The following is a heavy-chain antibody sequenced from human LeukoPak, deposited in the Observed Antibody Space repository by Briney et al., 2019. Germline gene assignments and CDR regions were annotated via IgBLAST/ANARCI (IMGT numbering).Heavy chain of an antibody. CDR1: GYSFTSQW. V-gene: IGHV5-51*01. J-gene: IGHJ4*02. CDR3: ARLIATPGIGVAGFDY. CDR2: IYPGDSDT. Sequence: GESLKISCKGSGYSFTSQWIGWVRQMPGKGLEWMGIIYPGDSDTRYSPSFQGQVTISADKSISTAYLQWSSLKASDTGMYYCARLIATPGIGVAGFDYWGQGTLVTVSS. D-gene: IGHD6-19*01.